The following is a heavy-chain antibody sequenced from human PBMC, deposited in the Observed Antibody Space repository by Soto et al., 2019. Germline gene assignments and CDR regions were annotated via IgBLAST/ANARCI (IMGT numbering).Heavy chain of an antibody. CDR3: AKDISYDSSSFQH. D-gene: IGHD3-22*01. J-gene: IGHJ1*01. CDR2: ISWNSGSI. Sequence: SLLLACAASGFTFDDYAMHWVRQAPGKGLEWVSGISWNSGSIGYADSVKGRFTISRDNAKNSLYLQMNSLRAEDTALYYCAKDISYDSSSFQHWGQGTLVTVYS. CDR1: GFTFDDYA. V-gene: IGHV3-9*01.